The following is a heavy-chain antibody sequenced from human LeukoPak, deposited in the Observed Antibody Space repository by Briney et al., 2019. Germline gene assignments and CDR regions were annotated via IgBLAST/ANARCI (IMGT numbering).Heavy chain of an antibody. CDR1: GFTFSSYG. J-gene: IGHJ4*02. V-gene: IGHV3-33*01. CDR2: IWYDGSNK. D-gene: IGHD2-21*02. CDR3: ARDGQIYCGGDCYSGY. Sequence: GGSLRLSCAASGFTFSSYGMHWVRQAPGKGLEWVAVIWYDGSNKYYADSVKGRFTISRDNSKDTLYLQMNSLRAEDTAVYYCARDGQIYCGGDCYSGYWGQGTLVTVSS.